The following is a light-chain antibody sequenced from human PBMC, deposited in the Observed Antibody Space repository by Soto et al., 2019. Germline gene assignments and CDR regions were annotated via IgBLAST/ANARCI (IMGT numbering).Light chain of an antibody. CDR3: QQLDT. Sequence: EIVMTQSPATLSVSPGERATLSCRASQSVSSNLAWYQQKPGQAPRLLIYGASTRATGIPARFSGSGSGTEFTLTISSLQSEDFATYYCQQLDTFGQGTRLEIK. J-gene: IGKJ5*01. V-gene: IGKV3-15*01. CDR2: GAS. CDR1: QSVSSN.